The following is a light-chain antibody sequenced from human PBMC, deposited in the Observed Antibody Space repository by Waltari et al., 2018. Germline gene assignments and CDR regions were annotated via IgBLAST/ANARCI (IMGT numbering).Light chain of an antibody. V-gene: IGKV4-1*01. CDR2: WAS. CDR3: QHYYSPPWT. CDR1: SVLYSSNNKTY. J-gene: IGKJ1*01. Sequence: SVLYSSNNKTYLAWYQQKPGQPPKLLIYWASTRESGVPDRFSGSVSGTDFTLTISSLQAEDVAVYYCQHYYSPPWTFGQGTKVEIK.